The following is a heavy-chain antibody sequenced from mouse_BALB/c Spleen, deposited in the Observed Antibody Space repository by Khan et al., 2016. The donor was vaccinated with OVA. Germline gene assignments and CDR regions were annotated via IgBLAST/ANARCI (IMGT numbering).Heavy chain of an antibody. CDR1: GFTFSSYG. J-gene: IGHJ2*01. V-gene: IGHV5-6-3*01. CDR2: INSNGGST. D-gene: IGHD3-3*01. CDR3: ERRARTIN. Sequence: EVQLVESGGGLVQPGGSLKLSCAASGFTFSSYGMSWVRQTPDKRLELVATINSNGGSTYYPASVTGRFTISRDNAKNTLYLQMSRLKSEDTARYYCERRARTINWGQGTTLTVSS.